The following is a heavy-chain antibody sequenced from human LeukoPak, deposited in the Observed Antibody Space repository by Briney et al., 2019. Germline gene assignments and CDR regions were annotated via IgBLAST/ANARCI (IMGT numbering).Heavy chain of an antibody. D-gene: IGHD2-15*01. CDR2: INPNSGGT. V-gene: IGHV1-2*02. Sequence: ASVKVSCKASGYTFTGYYMHWARQAPGQGLEWMGWINPNSGGTNYAQKFQGRVTMTRDTSIGTAYMELSRLRSDDTAVYYCARDYCSGGSCYDYWGQGTLVTVSS. J-gene: IGHJ4*02. CDR1: GYTFTGYY. CDR3: ARDYCSGGSCYDY.